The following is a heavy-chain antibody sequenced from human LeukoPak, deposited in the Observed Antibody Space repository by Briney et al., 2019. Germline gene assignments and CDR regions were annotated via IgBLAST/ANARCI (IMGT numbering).Heavy chain of an antibody. CDR1: GFTFSTYA. D-gene: IGHD4-11*01. J-gene: IGHJ4*02. CDR3: ARGVSTVY. CDR2: ISSSGGTT. V-gene: IGHV3-64*01. Sequence: GGSLRLSCVAPGFTFSTYAMHWVRQAPGKGLEYVAVISSSGGTTYYANSVKGRFTISRDNSKKTLYLQMGSLRPEDMAVYYCARGVSTVYWGQGTLVTVSS.